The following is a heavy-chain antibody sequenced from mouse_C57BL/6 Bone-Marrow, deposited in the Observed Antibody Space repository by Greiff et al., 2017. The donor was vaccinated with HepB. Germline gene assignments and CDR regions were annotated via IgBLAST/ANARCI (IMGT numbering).Heavy chain of an antibody. CDR2: IWSGGST. J-gene: IGHJ3*01. CDR3: ASITTVVAH. V-gene: IGHV2-2*01. Sequence: QVQLKESGPGLVQPSQSLSITCTVSGFSLTSYGVHWVRQSPGKGLEWLGVIWSGGSTDYNAAFISRLSISKDNSKSQVFFKMNSLQADDTAIYYCASITTVVAHWGQGTLVTVSA. D-gene: IGHD1-1*01. CDR1: GFSLTSYG.